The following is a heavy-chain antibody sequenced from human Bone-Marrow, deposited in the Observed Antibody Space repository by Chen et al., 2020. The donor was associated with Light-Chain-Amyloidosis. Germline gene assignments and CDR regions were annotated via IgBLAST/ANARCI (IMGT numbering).Heavy chain of an antibody. Sequence: EVQLEQSGPEVKKPGESLKLSCQGSGYTFPNYWIGWVRQMPGKGLEWMGVIYPDDSDARYSPSFEGQVTISADKSITTAYLQWRSLKASDTAMYYCARRRDGYNLDDWGQGTLVTVSS. CDR1: GYTFPNYW. CDR2: IYPDDSDA. J-gene: IGHJ4*02. D-gene: IGHD5-12*01. V-gene: IGHV5-51*01. CDR3: ARRRDGYNLDD.